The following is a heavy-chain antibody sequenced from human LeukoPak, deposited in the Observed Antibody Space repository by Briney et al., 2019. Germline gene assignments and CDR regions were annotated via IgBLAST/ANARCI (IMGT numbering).Heavy chain of an antibody. V-gene: IGHV1-18*01. CDR2: ISAYNGNT. D-gene: IGHD4-17*01. J-gene: IGHJ6*02. CDR3: ARFNYGDWSYYGMDV. Sequence: ASVKVSCKASGYTFTSYGISWVRQAPGQGLEWMGWISAYNGNTNYAQKLQGRVTMTTDTSTSTAYMELRSLRSDDTAVCYCARFNYGDWSYYGMDVWGQGTTVTVSS. CDR1: GYTFTSYG.